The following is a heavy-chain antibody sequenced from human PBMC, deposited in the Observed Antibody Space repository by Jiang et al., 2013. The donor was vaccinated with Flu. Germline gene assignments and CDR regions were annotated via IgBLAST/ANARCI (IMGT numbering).Heavy chain of an antibody. D-gene: IGHD3-22*01. V-gene: IGHV4-59*08. CDR3: ARLNYYDY. CDR1: GGSIRNYY. J-gene: IGHJ4*02. CDR2: IYYSGNP. Sequence: LLKPSETLSLNCAVYGGSIRNYYWGWMRQPPGKGLEWIGSIYYSGNPTYNPSLQSRVTISVDTSKNQFSLKLSSVTAADTAVYYCARLNYYDYWGQGTLVTVSS.